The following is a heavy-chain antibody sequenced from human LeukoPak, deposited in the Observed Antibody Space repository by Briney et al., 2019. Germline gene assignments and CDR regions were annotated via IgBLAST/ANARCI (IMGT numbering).Heavy chain of an antibody. CDR2: ISSSGSTI. J-gene: IGHJ4*02. D-gene: IGHD3-22*01. Sequence: GGSLRLSCAASGFTFSSYEMNWVRQAPGKGLEWVSYISSSGSTIYYADSVKGRFTISRDNAKNSLYLQMNSLRAEDTAVYHCAGYYDSSGYLDYWGQGTLVTVSS. CDR3: AGYYDSSGYLDY. CDR1: GFTFSSYE. V-gene: IGHV3-48*03.